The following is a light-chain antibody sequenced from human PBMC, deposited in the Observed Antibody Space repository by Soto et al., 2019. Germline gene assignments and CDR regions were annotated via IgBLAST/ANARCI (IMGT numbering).Light chain of an antibody. CDR1: QSVSRY. CDR2: DAS. CDR3: QQRSNWPPWT. Sequence: EIVLTQSPATLSLSPWEIATLSCRASQSVSRYLAWYQQKPGQAPRLLIYDASNRATGIPGRFSGSGSGTDFTLTIRSLEPEDFAVYYCQQRSNWPPWTFGQGTKVDIK. V-gene: IGKV3-11*01. J-gene: IGKJ1*01.